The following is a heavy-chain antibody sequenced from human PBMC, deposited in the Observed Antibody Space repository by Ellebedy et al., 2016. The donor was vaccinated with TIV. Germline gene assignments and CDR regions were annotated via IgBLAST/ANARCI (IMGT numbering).Heavy chain of an antibody. D-gene: IGHD6-19*01. CDR3: ARASSWLESTKYNWFDP. V-gene: IGHV3-74*01. Sequence: GESLKISCAASGFTFSSYWMHWVRQAPGKGLVWVSRINSDGSSTSYADSVKGRFTISRDNAKNTLYLQMNSLRAEDTAVYYCARASSWLESTKYNWFDPWGQGTLVTVSS. J-gene: IGHJ5*02. CDR2: INSDGSST. CDR1: GFTFSSYW.